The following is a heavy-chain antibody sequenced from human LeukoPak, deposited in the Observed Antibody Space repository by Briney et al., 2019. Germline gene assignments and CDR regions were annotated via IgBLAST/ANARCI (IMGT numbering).Heavy chain of an antibody. Sequence: PGGSVRLSCAASGFTFEDYTMHWVRQAPGKTLEWVCLINWHGTTYDTDSVKGRFTISRDNSKNSLYLQMDTLRREDTAFYYCVKDISYESSGSVFEYWGQGALVTVSS. D-gene: IGHD3-22*01. V-gene: IGHV3-43*01. CDR1: GFTFEDYT. CDR2: INWHGTT. J-gene: IGHJ4*02. CDR3: VKDISYESSGSVFEY.